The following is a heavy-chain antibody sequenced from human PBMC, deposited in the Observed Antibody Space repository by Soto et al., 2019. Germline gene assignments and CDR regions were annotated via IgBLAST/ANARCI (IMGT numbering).Heavy chain of an antibody. CDR2: ISSSSSTI. CDR3: AGVGLSSSFFHYYYYYMDV. D-gene: IGHD6-13*01. V-gene: IGHV3-48*01. J-gene: IGHJ6*03. CDR1: GFTFSSYS. Sequence: GGSLRLSCAASGFTFSSYSMNWVRQAPGKGLEWVSYISSSSSTIYYADSVKGRFTISRGNAKNSLYLQMNSLRAEDTAVYYCAGVGLSSSFFHYYYYYMDVWGKGTTVTVSS.